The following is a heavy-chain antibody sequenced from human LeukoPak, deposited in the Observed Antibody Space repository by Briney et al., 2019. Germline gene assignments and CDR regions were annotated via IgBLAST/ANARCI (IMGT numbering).Heavy chain of an antibody. CDR2: INPNSGGT. J-gene: IGHJ4*02. Sequence: GASVKVSCKVSGYTLTELSMHWVRQAPGQGLEWMGWINPNSGGTNYAQKFQGRVTMTRDTSISTAYMELSRLRSDDTAVYYCARGGGIVVVPAASYWGQGTLVTVSS. CDR3: ARGGGIVVVPAASY. CDR1: GYTLTELS. V-gene: IGHV1-2*02. D-gene: IGHD2-2*01.